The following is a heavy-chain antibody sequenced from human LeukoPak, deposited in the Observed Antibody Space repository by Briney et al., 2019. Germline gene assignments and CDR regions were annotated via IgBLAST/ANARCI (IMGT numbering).Heavy chain of an antibody. J-gene: IGHJ4*02. CDR1: GGSISSGGYY. V-gene: IGHV4-31*03. Sequence: SETLSLTCTVSGGSISSGGYYWSWIRQHPGKGLEWIGYIYYSGSTYYNPSLKSRVTISVDTSKNQFSLKLSSVTAADTAVYYCARNSVPAAAFDYWGQGTLVTVSS. CDR2: IYYSGST. CDR3: ARNSVPAAAFDY. D-gene: IGHD2-2*01.